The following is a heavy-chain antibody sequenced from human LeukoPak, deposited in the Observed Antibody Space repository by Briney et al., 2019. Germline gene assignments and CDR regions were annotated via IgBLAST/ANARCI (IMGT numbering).Heavy chain of an antibody. Sequence: RGSLRLSCTASGFSFSDYSFNWVRQAPGKGLEGVSCISTRGSYIYYADSVKGRFTISRDNARNSVYLQMNRLRAEDTAVYYCARGAKRYSSITNWFDPWGQGTLVTVSS. D-gene: IGHD6-13*01. CDR2: ISTRGSYI. CDR1: GFSFSDYS. V-gene: IGHV3-21*01. CDR3: ARGAKRYSSITNWFDP. J-gene: IGHJ5*02.